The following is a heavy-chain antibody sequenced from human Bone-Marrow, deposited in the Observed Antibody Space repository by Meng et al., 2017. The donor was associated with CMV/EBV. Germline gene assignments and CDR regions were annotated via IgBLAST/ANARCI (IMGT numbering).Heavy chain of an antibody. Sequence: GESLKISCAVSGFTFSSYWMTWVRQAPGKVLEWVANIKQDGSQIYYVASVEGRFTIFRDNAQNSLYLQMYSLRAEDTAVYYCARPEYATSGGHSGIDVWGQGTTVTVSS. CDR2: IKQDGSQI. V-gene: IGHV3-7*01. CDR3: ARPEYATSGGHSGIDV. D-gene: IGHD2-2*01. CDR1: GFTFSSYW. J-gene: IGHJ6*02.